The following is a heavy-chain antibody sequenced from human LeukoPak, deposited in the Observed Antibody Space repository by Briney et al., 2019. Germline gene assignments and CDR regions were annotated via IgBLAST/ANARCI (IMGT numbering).Heavy chain of an antibody. CDR1: HGSVSSDRYY. D-gene: IGHD1-1*01. J-gene: IGHJ6*02. CDR2: LYFSGSP. V-gene: IGHV4-61*01. CDR3: ARAAQYKWNPYGYTTTTVWTPMDV. Sequence: SETLSLTCMVSHGSVSSDRYYWSWTRQPPGKGLEWIRCLYFSGSPNYNPSVKSRVTISVDTSKNEFSLKLSSVTAADTAVYYCARAAQYKWNPYGYTTTTVWTPMDVWGQGTTVTVSS.